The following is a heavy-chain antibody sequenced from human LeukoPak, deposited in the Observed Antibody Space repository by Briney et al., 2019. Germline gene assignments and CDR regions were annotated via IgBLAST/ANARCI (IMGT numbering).Heavy chain of an antibody. CDR2: IYYSGST. CDR3: ARKLNWFDP. CDR1: GGSISSYY. Sequence: SETLSLTCTVSGGSISSYYWSWLRQPPGKGLEWIGYIYYSGSTNYNPSLKSRVTISVDTSKNQFSLKLSSVTAADTAVYYCARKLNWFDPWGQGTLVTVSS. V-gene: IGHV4-59*08. J-gene: IGHJ5*02.